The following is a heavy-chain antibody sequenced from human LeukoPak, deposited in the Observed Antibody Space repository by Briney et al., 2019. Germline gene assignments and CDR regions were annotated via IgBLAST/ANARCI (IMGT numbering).Heavy chain of an antibody. V-gene: IGHV2-70*04. J-gene: IGHJ3*02. Sequence: SGPTLANPTQTLTLTCTFSGFSLSTSGMRVSWIRQPPGKALEWHARIDWDDDKFYSTSLKTRLTISKDTSKNQVVLTMTNMDPVDTATYYCARAIRYDSSRGAFDIWGQGTMVTVSS. CDR2: IDWDDDK. D-gene: IGHD3-22*01. CDR1: GFSLSTSGMR. CDR3: ARAIRYDSSRGAFDI.